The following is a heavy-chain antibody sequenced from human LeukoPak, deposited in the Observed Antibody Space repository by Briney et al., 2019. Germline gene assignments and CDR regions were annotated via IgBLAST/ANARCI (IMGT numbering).Heavy chain of an antibody. V-gene: IGHV4-34*01. CDR2: MNHSGDT. J-gene: IGHJ6*04. Sequence: SETLSLTCAAYGGSFSDYYWTWIRQPPGKGLEWIGEMNHSGDTNYKPSLKSRATISVDMSKNQFSLKLNSVTAADTAVYYCARRTPRSMVRGVMNYYGLDVWGKGTTVNVSS. D-gene: IGHD3-10*01. CDR1: GGSFSDYY. CDR3: ARRTPRSMVRGVMNYYGLDV.